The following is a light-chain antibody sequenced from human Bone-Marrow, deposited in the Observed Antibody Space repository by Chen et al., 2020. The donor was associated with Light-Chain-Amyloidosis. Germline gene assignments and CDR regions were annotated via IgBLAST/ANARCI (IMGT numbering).Light chain of an antibody. Sequence: EIVLTQSPATLSLSPGDRVTLSCRASQSVRFSLAWYQQKPGQAPRLLIYDASNRATDIPARFSGSGSMTDFTLTISSLEPEDFAVYDCQQRSNWPRTFGQGTKVDIK. CDR2: DAS. CDR1: QSVRFS. J-gene: IGKJ1*01. V-gene: IGKV3-11*01. CDR3: QQRSNWPRT.